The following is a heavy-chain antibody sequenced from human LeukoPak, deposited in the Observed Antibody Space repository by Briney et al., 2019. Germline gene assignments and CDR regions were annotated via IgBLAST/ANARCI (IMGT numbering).Heavy chain of an antibody. CDR3: ARVISRYSSGWYYFDY. J-gene: IGHJ4*02. Sequence: SETLSLTCTVSGGSISSYYWSWIRQPPGKGLEWIGYIYYSGSTNYNPSLKSRVTISVDTSKNQFSLKLSSVTAADTAVYYCARVISRYSSGWYYFDYWGQGTLVTVSS. CDR1: GGSISSYY. D-gene: IGHD6-19*01. CDR2: IYYSGST. V-gene: IGHV4-59*01.